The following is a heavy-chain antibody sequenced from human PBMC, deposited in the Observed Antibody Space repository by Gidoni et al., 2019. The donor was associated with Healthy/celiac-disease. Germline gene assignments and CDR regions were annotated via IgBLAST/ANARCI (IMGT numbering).Heavy chain of an antibody. D-gene: IGHD4-17*01. Sequence: QLQLQESGPGLVKPSETLSLTCTVSGGSISRSSYYWGWIRQPPGKGLEWIGSIYYSGSTYYNPSLKSRVTISVDTSKNQFSLKLSSVTAADTAVYYCAKTYGDYYYYYYGMDVWGQGTTVTVSS. CDR1: GGSISRSSYY. J-gene: IGHJ6*02. CDR3: AKTYGDYYYYYYGMDV. CDR2: IYYSGST. V-gene: IGHV4-39*01.